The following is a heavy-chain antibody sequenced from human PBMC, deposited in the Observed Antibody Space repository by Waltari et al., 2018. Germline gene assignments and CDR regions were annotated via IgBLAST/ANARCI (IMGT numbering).Heavy chain of an antibody. D-gene: IGHD4-17*01. CDR3: ARAAVTTPWYFDL. CDR1: GFTFSSYW. J-gene: IGHJ2*01. Sequence: EVQLVESGGGLVQPGGSLRLSCAASGFTFSSYWMHWVRQAPGKGLVWVSRINSAGSTTTYTDSVKGRFTISRDNAKNTLYLQMNSLRAEDTAVYYCARAAVTTPWYFDLWGRGTLVTVSS. V-gene: IGHV3-74*01. CDR2: INSAGSTT.